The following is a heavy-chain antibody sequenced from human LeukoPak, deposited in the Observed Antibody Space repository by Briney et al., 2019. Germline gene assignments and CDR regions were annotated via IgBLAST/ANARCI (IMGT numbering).Heavy chain of an antibody. J-gene: IGHJ3*02. CDR1: GFTVSSNY. V-gene: IGHV3-53*01. CDR3: ARGYFDWLPEAFDI. D-gene: IGHD3-9*01. CDR2: IYSGGST. Sequence: GGSLRLSCAASGFTVSSNYMSWVRQVPGKGLEWVSVIYSGGSTYYADSVKGRFTISRDNSKNTLYLQMNSLRAEDTAVYYCARGYFDWLPEAFDIWGQGTMVTVSS.